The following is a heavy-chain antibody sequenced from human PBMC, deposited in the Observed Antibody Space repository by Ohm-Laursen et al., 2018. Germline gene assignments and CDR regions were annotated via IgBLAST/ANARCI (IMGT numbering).Heavy chain of an antibody. CDR1: GFTFNIYS. D-gene: IGHD2-15*01. CDR3: APRVGYCSGGSCDY. Sequence: SLRLSCTAPGFTFNIYSMTWVRQAPGKGLEWVSAIRGNSVTTYYADSVKGRFTISRDNSKNTLYLQMNSLRAEDTAVYYCAPRVGYCSGGSCDYWGQGTLVTVSS. V-gene: IGHV3-23*01. J-gene: IGHJ4*02. CDR2: IRGNSVTT.